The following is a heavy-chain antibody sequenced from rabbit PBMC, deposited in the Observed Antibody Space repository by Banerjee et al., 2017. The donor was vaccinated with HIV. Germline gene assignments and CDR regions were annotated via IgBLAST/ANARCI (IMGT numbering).Heavy chain of an antibody. J-gene: IGHJ4*01. CDR3: ARGAGNSYYPFNL. CDR1: GFDFSSGYD. V-gene: IGHV1S40*01. D-gene: IGHD8-1*01. Sequence: QSLEESGGDLVKPGASLTLTCTASGFDFSSGYDMCWVRQAPGKGLEWIGCIYTGDGNSYHANWAKGRFTISKTSSTTVTLQMTSLTAADTATYFCARGAGNSYYPFNLWGPGTLVTVS. CDR2: IYTGDGNS.